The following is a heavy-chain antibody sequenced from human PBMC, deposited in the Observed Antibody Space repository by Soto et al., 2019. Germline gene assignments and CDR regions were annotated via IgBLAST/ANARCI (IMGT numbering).Heavy chain of an antibody. CDR2: IIPIFGTT. J-gene: IGHJ6*02. CDR1: GGTFSTYS. D-gene: IGHD2-15*01. CDR3: ARAPPYCPGGRCYSGHHYYYYVMDV. Sequence: QVQLVQSGAEVKKPGSSVKVSCKASGGTFSTYSISWVRQAPGQGLEWMGGIIPIFGTTNYAQQLQGRVTITADESTNTAYMEWSSLRSEDTAVYYCARAPPYCPGGRCYSGHHYYYYVMDVWGQGTTVTVSS. V-gene: IGHV1-69*01.